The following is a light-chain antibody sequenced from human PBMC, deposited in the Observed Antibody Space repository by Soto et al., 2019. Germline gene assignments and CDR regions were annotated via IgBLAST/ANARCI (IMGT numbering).Light chain of an antibody. V-gene: IGKV1-39*01. CDR1: QTISTY. CDR2: AAS. CDR3: QQSYSTFVT. J-gene: IGKJ2*01. Sequence: DIQLTQSPSSLSASLGDRVTITCRASQTISTYLNWYQQKPGKPPKFLIYAASILQTGVPSRFSGGGSETEFTLTISNLQPDDFATYYCQQSYSTFVTFGQGTKLEIK.